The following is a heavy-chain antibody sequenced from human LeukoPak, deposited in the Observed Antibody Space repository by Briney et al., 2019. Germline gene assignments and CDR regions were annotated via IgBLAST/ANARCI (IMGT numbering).Heavy chain of an antibody. Sequence: GGSLRLSCAVSGLTFTGAWFRWVRQAPGKGLEWVGRIKSKTDGETRDYAAPVKGRFTISRDDSKNTLYLQMNSLKIEDTALYYCATDHPEWPHWGQGTLVTVSS. J-gene: IGHJ4*02. CDR3: ATDHPEWPH. D-gene: IGHD3-3*01. V-gene: IGHV3-15*01. CDR2: IKSKTDGETR. CDR1: GLTFTGAW.